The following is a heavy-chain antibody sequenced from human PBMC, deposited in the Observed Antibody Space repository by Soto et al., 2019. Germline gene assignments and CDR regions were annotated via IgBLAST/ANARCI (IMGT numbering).Heavy chain of an antibody. CDR2: IKQDGSEK. CDR1: GFTFSSYW. CDR3: ARDSLASPDYYDSSGYSDY. J-gene: IGHJ4*02. Sequence: EVQLVESGGGLVQPGGSLRLSCAASGFTFSSYWMSWVRQAPGKGLEWVANIKQDGSEKYYVDSVKGRFTISRDNAKNSLYLQMNSLRAEDTAVYYCARDSLASPDYYDSSGYSDYWGQGTLVTVSS. D-gene: IGHD3-22*01. V-gene: IGHV3-7*03.